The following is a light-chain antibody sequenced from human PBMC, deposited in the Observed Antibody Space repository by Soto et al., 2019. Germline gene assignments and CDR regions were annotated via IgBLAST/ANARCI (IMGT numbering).Light chain of an antibody. CDR1: QDISTY. CDR3: QQYYSYPRT. J-gene: IGKJ1*01. CDR2: AAS. V-gene: IGKV1-8*01. Sequence: AIRMTQSPSSFSASTGDRVTITCRASQDISTYLAWYQQKAGKAPKLLIYAASTLQTGVPSRFSGSGSGTDFTLTISSLQSEDFATYYCQQYYSYPRTFGQGTKVEIK.